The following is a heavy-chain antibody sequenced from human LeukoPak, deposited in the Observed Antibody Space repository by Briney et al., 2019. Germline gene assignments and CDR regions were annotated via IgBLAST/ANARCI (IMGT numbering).Heavy chain of an antibody. J-gene: IGHJ4*02. D-gene: IGHD3-3*01. CDR2: MNPNSGNT. CDR3: ARGLRYYDFWRGYLYTLSPYDY. Sequence: ASVKVSCKASGYTFTSYDINWVRQATGQGLEWMGWMNPNSGNTGYAQKFQGRVTMTRNTSISTAYMELSSLRSEDTAVYYCARGLRYYDFWRGYLYTLSPYDYWGQGTLVTVSS. CDR1: GYTFTSYD. V-gene: IGHV1-8*01.